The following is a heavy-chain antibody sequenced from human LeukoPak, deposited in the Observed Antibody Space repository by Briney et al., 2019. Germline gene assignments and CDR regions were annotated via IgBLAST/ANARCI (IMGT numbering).Heavy chain of an antibody. CDR3: AGIHTVTTATDY. CDR1: GGTFSSYA. D-gene: IGHD4-17*01. V-gene: IGHV1-69*06. CDR2: IIPIFGTA. Sequence: SVKVSCKASGGTFSSYAISWVRQAPGQGLEWMGRIIPIFGTANYAQRFQGRVTITADKSTSTAYMELSSLRSEDTAVYYCAGIHTVTTATDYWGQGTLVTVSS. J-gene: IGHJ4*02.